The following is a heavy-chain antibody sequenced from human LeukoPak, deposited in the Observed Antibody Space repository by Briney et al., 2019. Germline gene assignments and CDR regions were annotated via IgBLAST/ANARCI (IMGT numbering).Heavy chain of an antibody. CDR3: ARRSGSWDYFFDF. D-gene: IGHD6-13*01. V-gene: IGHV5-51*01. J-gene: IGHJ4*02. CDR2: VYPGDSDA. CDR1: GYNFASYW. Sequence: GESLKISCKGSGYNFASYWIGWVRQTPGKDLEWMGIVYPGDSDARYSPSFQGQVTISADKYINTAYLQWSSLKASDTALYYCARRSGSWDYFFDFWGQGSLVTVSS.